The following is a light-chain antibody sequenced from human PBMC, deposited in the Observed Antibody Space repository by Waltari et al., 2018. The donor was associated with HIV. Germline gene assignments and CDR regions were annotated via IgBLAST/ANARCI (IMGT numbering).Light chain of an antibody. V-gene: IGLV1-44*01. Sequence: QSVLTQPPSASGTPGQRVTISCSGSSSNIGSNTVNWYQQLPGTAPTLLIYSNNQRPPGGPDRFSGSKAGTSASLAISGLQSEDEADYYCAAWDDSLNGPVFGGGTKLTVL. CDR3: AAWDDSLNGPV. CDR1: SSNIGSNT. J-gene: IGLJ2*01. CDR2: SNN.